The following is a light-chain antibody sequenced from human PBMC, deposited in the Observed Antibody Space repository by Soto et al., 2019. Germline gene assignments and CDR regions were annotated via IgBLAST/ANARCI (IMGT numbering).Light chain of an antibody. Sequence: QSALTQPPSASGSPGQSVTISCTGTSSDVGGYKYVSWYQKHPGKAPKLMIFEVNKRTSGVPDRFSGSKSGNTASLTVSGLQAEDEAAYYGSAYAGINNLGVFGTGTKVTVL. CDR2: EVN. V-gene: IGLV2-8*01. J-gene: IGLJ1*01. CDR3: SAYAGINNLGV. CDR1: SSDVGGYKY.